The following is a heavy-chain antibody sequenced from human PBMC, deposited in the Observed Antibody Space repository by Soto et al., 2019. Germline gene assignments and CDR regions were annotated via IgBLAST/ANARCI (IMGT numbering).Heavy chain of an antibody. CDR3: ARGGRITMVRGVMGFDP. Sequence: QVQLQESGPGLVKPSQTLSLTCTVSGGSISSGDYYWSWIRQPPGKGLEWIGYIYYSGSTYYNPSLKSRVTISVDTSKNQFSLKLSSVTAADTAVYYCARGGRITMVRGVMGFDPWGQGTRVTVSS. J-gene: IGHJ5*02. D-gene: IGHD3-10*01. CDR2: IYYSGST. CDR1: GGSISSGDYY. V-gene: IGHV4-30-4*01.